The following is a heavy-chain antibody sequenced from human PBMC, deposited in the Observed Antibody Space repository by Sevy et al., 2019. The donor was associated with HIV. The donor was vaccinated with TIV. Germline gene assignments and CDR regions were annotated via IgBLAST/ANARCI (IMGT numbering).Heavy chain of an antibody. Sequence: GGSLRLSCAASGFTFITYNMNWVRQAPGKGLEWVSYVSGSSNYIYYAESLKGRFIISRDNAKNTLYLQINSLRADDTAVYYCARGPPDGSYDYFDYWGQGTLVTVSS. CDR2: VSGSSNYI. V-gene: IGHV3-21*06. D-gene: IGHD1-26*01. CDR3: ARGPPDGSYDYFDY. J-gene: IGHJ4*02. CDR1: GFTFITYN.